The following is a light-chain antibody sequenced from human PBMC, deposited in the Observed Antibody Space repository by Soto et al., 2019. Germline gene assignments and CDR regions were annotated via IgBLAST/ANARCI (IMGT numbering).Light chain of an antibody. CDR1: QTISTY. Sequence: DIQMTQSPSSLSASVGDRITISCRASQTISTYLHWYQHKPGRAPRLLISDVSTLQSGVPGRFRGSGSETEFTLTITYVRPEYFATYYCQQGYSIHALTFGGGTKVELK. V-gene: IGKV1-39*01. J-gene: IGKJ4*01. CDR3: QQGYSIHALT. CDR2: DVS.